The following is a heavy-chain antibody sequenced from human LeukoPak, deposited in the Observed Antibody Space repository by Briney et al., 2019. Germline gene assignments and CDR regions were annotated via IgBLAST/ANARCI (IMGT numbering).Heavy chain of an antibody. CDR2: IYPGDSDT. CDR3: ARTMVRGAIASARDY. J-gene: IGHJ4*02. CDR1: GYSFTSYW. D-gene: IGHD3-10*01. Sequence: PGESLKISCKGSGYSFTSYWIGWVRQMPGKGLEWMGIIYPGDSDTRYSPSFQGQVTISADKSLSTAYLQWSSLKASDTAMYYCARTMVRGAIASARDYWGQGTLVTVSS. V-gene: IGHV5-51*01.